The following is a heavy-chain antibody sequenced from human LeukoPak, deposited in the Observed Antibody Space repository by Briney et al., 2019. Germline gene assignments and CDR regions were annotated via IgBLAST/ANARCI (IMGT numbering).Heavy chain of an antibody. CDR2: IYTSGNS. V-gene: IGHV4-4*07. D-gene: IGHD1-26*01. CDR1: GASISSYY. CDR3: ARDPRGGATYFDS. Sequence: SETPSLTCTVSGASISSYYWSWIRQPAGKGLEWIGRIYTSGNSLYNPSLKSRVTMSVDTSKNQFSLNLTSVTAADTAVYYCARDPRGGATYFDSWGQGTLVTVSS. J-gene: IGHJ4*02.